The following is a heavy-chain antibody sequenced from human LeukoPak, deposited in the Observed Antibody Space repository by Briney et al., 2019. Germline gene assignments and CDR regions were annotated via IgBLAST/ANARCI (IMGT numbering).Heavy chain of an antibody. J-gene: IGHJ6*03. Sequence: SVKVSCKASGGTFSSYAISWVRQAPGQGLEWMGGIIPIFGTANYAQKFQGRVTITTDESTSTAYMELSSLRSEDTAVYYCARVSSGSSDYYYYYYMDVWGKRTTVTVSS. CDR3: ARVSSGSSDYYYYYYMDV. D-gene: IGHD1-26*01. V-gene: IGHV1-69*05. CDR1: GGTFSSYA. CDR2: IIPIFGTA.